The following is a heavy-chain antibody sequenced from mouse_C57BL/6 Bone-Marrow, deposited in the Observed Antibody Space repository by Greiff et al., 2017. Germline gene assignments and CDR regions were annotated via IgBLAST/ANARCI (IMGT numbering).Heavy chain of an antibody. CDR2: INPGSGGT. J-gene: IGHJ4*01. V-gene: IGHV1-54*01. CDR3: ARSTTVVATYYAMDY. D-gene: IGHD1-1*01. Sequence: QVQLKESGAELVRPGTSVKVSCKASGYAFTHYLIEWVKQRPGQGLEWIGVINPGSGGTNYNEKFKGKATLTADKSSSTAYMQLSSLTSEDSAVYFCARSTTVVATYYAMDYWGQGTSVTVSS. CDR1: GYAFTHYL.